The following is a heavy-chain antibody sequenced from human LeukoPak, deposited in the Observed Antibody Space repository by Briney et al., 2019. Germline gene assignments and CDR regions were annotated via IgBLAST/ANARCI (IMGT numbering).Heavy chain of an antibody. CDR2: ISSSSSYI. D-gene: IGHD1-26*01. CDR1: GFTFSSYS. V-gene: IGHV3-21*01. J-gene: IGHJ4*02. CDR3: ARDAFLSSPELIYYFDY. Sequence: GGSLRLSCAASGFTFSSYSMNWVRQAPGKGLEWVSSISSSSSYIYYADSVKGRFTISRDNAKNSLYLQMNSLRAEDTAVYYCARDAFLSSPELIYYFDYWGQGTLVTVSS.